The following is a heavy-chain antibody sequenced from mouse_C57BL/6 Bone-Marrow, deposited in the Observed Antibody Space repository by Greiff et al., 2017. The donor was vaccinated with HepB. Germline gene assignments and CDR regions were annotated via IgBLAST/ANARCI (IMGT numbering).Heavy chain of an antibody. Sequence: QVQLQQPGAELVKPGASVKLSCKASGYTFTSYWMHWVKQRPGRGLEWIGRIDPNSGGTKYNEKFKSKATLTVDKPSSTAYMQLSSLTSEDSAVDYCARGALYDYDGWYFDVWGTGTTVTVSS. J-gene: IGHJ1*03. V-gene: IGHV1-72*01. D-gene: IGHD2-4*01. CDR3: ARGALYDYDGWYFDV. CDR1: GYTFTSYW. CDR2: IDPNSGGT.